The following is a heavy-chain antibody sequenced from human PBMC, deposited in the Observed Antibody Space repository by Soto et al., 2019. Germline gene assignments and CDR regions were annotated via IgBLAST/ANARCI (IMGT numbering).Heavy chain of an antibody. Sequence: EVQLLESGGGLVQPGGSLRLSCAASGFTFASYSMTWVRQAPGKGLEWVSCISGSAGSTSYAESVKGRFTISRDSSNNTLYLQMNSLRAEDTAVYSGAKGRASGGTCYSAVDYWGQGTVVTVSS. J-gene: IGHJ4*02. V-gene: IGHV3-23*01. CDR3: AKGRASGGTCYSAVDY. D-gene: IGHD2-15*01. CDR2: ISGSAGST. CDR1: GFTFASYS.